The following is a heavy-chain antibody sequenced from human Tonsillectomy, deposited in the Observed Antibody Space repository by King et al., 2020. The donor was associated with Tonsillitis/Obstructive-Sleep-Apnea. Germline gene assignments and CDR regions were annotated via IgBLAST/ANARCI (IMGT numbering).Heavy chain of an antibody. Sequence: VQLVESGGGLVQPGGSLRLSCAASGFTFSDYNMNWVRQAPGRGLEWISYTSSGSSTIYYADSVKGRFTISRDNAKNSLSLQMNSLRDEDTAVYYCARGRRGIIVVQAMDVWGKGTTVTVSS. CDR3: ARGRRGIIVVQAMDV. J-gene: IGHJ6*03. CDR2: TSSGSSTI. CDR1: GFTFSDYN. D-gene: IGHD2-2*01. V-gene: IGHV3-48*02.